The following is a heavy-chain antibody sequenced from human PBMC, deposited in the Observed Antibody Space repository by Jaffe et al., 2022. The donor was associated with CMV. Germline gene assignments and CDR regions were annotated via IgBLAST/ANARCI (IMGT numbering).Heavy chain of an antibody. Sequence: EVQLVESGGGLVQPGGSLRLSCAASGFTFSSYSMNWVRQAPGKGLEWVSYISSSSSTIYYADSVKGRFTISRDNAKNSLYLQMNSLRDEDTAVYYCARVAKTTVTKERPLWDWGQGTLVTVSS. CDR2: ISSSSSTI. CDR1: GFTFSSYS. CDR3: ARVAKTTVTKERPLWD. J-gene: IGHJ4*02. D-gene: IGHD4-17*01. V-gene: IGHV3-48*02.